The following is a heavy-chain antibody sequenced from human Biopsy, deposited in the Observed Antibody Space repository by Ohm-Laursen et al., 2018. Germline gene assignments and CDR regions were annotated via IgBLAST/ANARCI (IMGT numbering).Heavy chain of an antibody. CDR1: GFTFSPYT. CDR2: ISSSGNFM. Sequence: GSLRLSRTAPGFTFSPYTMTWVRQAPGKGLEWVSSISSSGNFMYYTDSVKGRLTISRDNAKNSLYLQMNSLRAEDTALYYCARIFLVGVTPGYGMDVWGQGTTVTVSS. V-gene: IGHV3-21*01. CDR3: ARIFLVGVTPGYGMDV. J-gene: IGHJ6*02. D-gene: IGHD1-26*01.